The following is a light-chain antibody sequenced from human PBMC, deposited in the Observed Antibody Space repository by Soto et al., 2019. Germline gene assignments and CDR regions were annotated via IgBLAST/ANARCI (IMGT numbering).Light chain of an antibody. CDR1: QGVSAF. CDR3: QQRYKTPHT. Sequence: DIPRTQSPSSLSASVGARVTITCRARQGVSAFFLWYQQRQGTAPKLLIYAASNLLSGVPSRFSGSGSGTNFTLTISSLRPEDFATYYCQQRYKTPHTGGQGTKLETK. CDR2: AAS. V-gene: IGKV1-39*01. J-gene: IGKJ2*01.